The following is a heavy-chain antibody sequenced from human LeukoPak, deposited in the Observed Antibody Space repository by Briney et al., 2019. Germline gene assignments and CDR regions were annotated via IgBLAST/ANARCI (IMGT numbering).Heavy chain of an antibody. CDR2: LYRGGTT. CDR1: GFNVSSNY. CDR3: AKDSDCSGGSCYSRSWYYFDY. Sequence: PGGSLRLSCAASGFNVSSNYMSWVRQAPGKGLEWVSVLYRGGTTYYADSVKGRFTISRDNSKNTLYLQMNSLRAEDTAVYYCAKDSDCSGGSCYSRSWYYFDYWGQGTLVTVSS. J-gene: IGHJ4*02. D-gene: IGHD2-15*01. V-gene: IGHV3-66*01.